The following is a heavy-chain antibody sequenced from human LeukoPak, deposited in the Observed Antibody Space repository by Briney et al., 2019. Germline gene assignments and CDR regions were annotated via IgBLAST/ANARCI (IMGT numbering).Heavy chain of an antibody. CDR1: GFTFSSYS. CDR3: ARGGSYSSSWYGG. Sequence: GGPLRLSCAASGFTFSSYSVNWVRQAPGKGLEWVSSISSSSSDIYYADSVNHRFTISRDNAKNSLYLQMNSLRAEDTAVYYCARGGSYSSSWYGGWGQ. CDR2: ISSSSSDI. J-gene: IGHJ4*02. D-gene: IGHD6-13*01. V-gene: IGHV3-21*01.